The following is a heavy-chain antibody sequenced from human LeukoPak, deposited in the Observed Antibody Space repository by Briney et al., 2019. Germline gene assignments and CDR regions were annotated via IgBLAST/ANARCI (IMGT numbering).Heavy chain of an antibody. J-gene: IGHJ4*02. CDR1: GGSTSIYY. CDR3: ARGGKYYDYVWGSYIFDY. V-gene: IGHV4-59*01. Sequence: SETLSLTCTVTGGSTSIYYWSWIRQPPGKGLEWIGYIYYSGSTNYNPSLKSRVTMSVDTSKNKFSLNLSSVTAADTAVYYCARGGKYYDYVWGSYIFDYWGQGTLVTVSS. CDR2: IYYSGST. D-gene: IGHD3-16*01.